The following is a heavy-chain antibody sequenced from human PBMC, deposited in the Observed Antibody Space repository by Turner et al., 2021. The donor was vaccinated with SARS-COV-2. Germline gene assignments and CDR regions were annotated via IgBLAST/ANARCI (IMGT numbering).Heavy chain of an antibody. CDR1: GFPFSRYW. D-gene: IGHD3-3*01. CDR2: IHSDGSFT. V-gene: IGHV3-74*01. CDR3: ARDQRDAVIWSGYGAFDI. J-gene: IGHJ3*02. Sequence: EVQLVESGGGLVQPGGSLRLSCAASGFPFSRYWMHWVRQAPGKGLVWVSHIHSDGSFTSYADSVKGRFTISRDNAKNTLYLQMNSLRAEDTAVYYCARDQRDAVIWSGYGAFDIWGQGTMVTVSS.